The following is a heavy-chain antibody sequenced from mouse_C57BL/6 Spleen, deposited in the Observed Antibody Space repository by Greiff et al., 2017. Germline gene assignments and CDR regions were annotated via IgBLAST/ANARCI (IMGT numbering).Heavy chain of an antibody. Sequence: QVQLQQPGAELVKPGASVKVSCKASGYTFTSYWMHWVKQRPGQGLEWIGMIHPSDSDTNYNQKFKGKATLTVDKSSSTAYMQLSSLTSEDSSVYYCAISATVPYAYWGQGTLVTVSA. CDR2: IHPSDSDT. CDR1: GYTFTSYW. V-gene: IGHV1-74*01. CDR3: AISATVPYAY. D-gene: IGHD1-1*01. J-gene: IGHJ3*01.